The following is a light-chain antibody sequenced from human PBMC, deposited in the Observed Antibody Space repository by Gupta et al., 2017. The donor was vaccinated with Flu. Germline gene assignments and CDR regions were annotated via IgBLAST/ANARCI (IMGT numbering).Light chain of an antibody. J-gene: IGKJ1*01. CDR2: WAS. CDR1: QSVSHSSNNKDF. V-gene: IGKV4-1*01. Sequence: DIVMVQSPYSLAVSLGERATINCKSSQSVSHSSNNKDFLAWYQQKAGQPPKLLISWASTRESGVPDRFSGSASGTDFTLNISSLQAEDVAVYYCQQYHSTPRTFGQGTKVEIK. CDR3: QQYHSTPRT.